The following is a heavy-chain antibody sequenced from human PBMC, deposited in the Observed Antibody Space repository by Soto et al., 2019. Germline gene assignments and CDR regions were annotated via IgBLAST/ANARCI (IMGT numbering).Heavy chain of an antibody. Sequence: SVKVACNASGYSFTNYGISWVRQAPGQGLEWMGWISAYNGNTNYAQKRQGRVTMTTDTSTSTAYMELRSLRADDTAAHYCASDSALYYYGSGSRSMDVWGQGTTVTVSS. D-gene: IGHD3-10*01. CDR3: ASDSALYYYGSGSRSMDV. V-gene: IGHV1-18*01. CDR1: GYSFTNYG. CDR2: ISAYNGNT. J-gene: IGHJ6*02.